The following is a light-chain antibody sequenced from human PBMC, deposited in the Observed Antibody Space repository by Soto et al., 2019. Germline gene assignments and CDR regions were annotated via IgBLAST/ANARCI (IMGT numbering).Light chain of an antibody. V-gene: IGLV2-14*03. Sequence: QSVLTQPASVSGSPGQSITISCTGTSNDVGGYNYVSWYQQHPGKPPKLIIYDVANRPSGVSNRFSGSKSGSTASLIISRLQTEDEADYYCVSYTSSTTYVFGTGTKVTVL. J-gene: IGLJ1*01. CDR1: SNDVGGYNY. CDR3: VSYTSSTTYV. CDR2: DVA.